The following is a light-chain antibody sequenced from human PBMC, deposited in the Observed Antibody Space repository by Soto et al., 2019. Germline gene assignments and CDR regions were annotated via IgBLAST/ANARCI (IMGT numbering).Light chain of an antibody. CDR2: AAS. CDR3: QHYNSYSEA. V-gene: IGKV1-39*01. Sequence: DIQMTQSPSSLSASVGDRVTITCRASQSIGRFLNWYQQKPGKAPALLIYAASSLQSGVPSRFSGSGSGTDFTLTISSLQPDDFATYYCQHYNSYSEAFGQGTRLEIK. CDR1: QSIGRF. J-gene: IGKJ5*01.